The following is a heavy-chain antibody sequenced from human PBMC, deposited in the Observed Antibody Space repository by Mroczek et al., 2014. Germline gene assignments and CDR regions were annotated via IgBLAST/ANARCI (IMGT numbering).Heavy chain of an antibody. CDR2: INPNSGGT. CDR3: ARDWLELRDGVNWFDP. Sequence: QVQLVQSGAEVKKPGASVKVSCKASGYTFTGYYMHWVRQAPGQGLEWMGWINPNSGGTNYAQKFQGKVTMTRDTSISTAYMELSRLRSDDTAVYYCARDWLELRDGVNWFDPWGQGTLVTVSS. CDR1: GYTFTGYY. J-gene: IGHJ5*02. D-gene: IGHD5-24*01. V-gene: IGHV1-2*02.